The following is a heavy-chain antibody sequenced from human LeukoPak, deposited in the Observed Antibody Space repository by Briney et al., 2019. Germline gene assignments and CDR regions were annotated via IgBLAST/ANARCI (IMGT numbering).Heavy chain of an antibody. CDR1: GYTFTGYY. V-gene: IGHV1-2*02. CDR3: ARDWDIAVAFFDC. D-gene: IGHD6-19*01. CDR2: INPNSGGT. Sequence: ASVKVSCKASGYTFTGYYIHWVRQAPGQGLEWMGWINPNSGGTNYVQKFQGRVTMTRDTSISTAYMELSRLRSDDTAVYYCARDWDIAVAFFDCWGQGTLVTVSS. J-gene: IGHJ4*02.